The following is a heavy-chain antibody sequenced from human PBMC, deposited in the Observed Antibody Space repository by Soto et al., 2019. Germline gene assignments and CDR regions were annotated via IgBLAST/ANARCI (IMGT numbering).Heavy chain of an antibody. V-gene: IGHV3-11*01. CDR2: ISSSGSTI. J-gene: IGHJ5*02. CDR1: GFTFSDYY. D-gene: IGHD3-10*01. Sequence: QVQLVESGGGLVKPGGSLRLSCAASGFTFSDYYMSWIRQAPGKGLEWVSYISSSGSTIYYEEAVKGRFTISSDNAKNSLYLQMNSLRAEDTAVYYCARAFTARRGGWLGDWFDPWGQGTLVTVSS. CDR3: ARAFTARRGGWLGDWFDP.